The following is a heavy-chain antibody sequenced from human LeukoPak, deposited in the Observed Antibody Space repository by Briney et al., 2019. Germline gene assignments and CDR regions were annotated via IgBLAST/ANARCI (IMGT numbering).Heavy chain of an antibody. J-gene: IGHJ3*02. V-gene: IGHV4-4*07. CDR2: IYTSGST. Sequence: SETLSLTCTVSGGSISSYYWSWIRQPAGKGLEWIGRIYTSGSTNYNPSLKSRVTMSVDTSKNQFSPKLSSVTAADTAVYYCARGSPGGIAVALPNAFDIWGQGTMVTVSS. CDR1: GGSISSYY. D-gene: IGHD6-19*01. CDR3: ARGSPGGIAVALPNAFDI.